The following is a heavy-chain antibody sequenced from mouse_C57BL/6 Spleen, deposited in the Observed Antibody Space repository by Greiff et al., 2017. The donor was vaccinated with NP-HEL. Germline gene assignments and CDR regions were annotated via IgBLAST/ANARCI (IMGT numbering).Heavy chain of an antibody. CDR3: ARSPGSLYYYAMDY. CDR2: IDPSDSYT. D-gene: IGHD1-2*01. Sequence: VQLQQPGAELVMPGASVKLSCKASGYTFTSYWMHWVKQRPGQGLEWIGEIDPSDSYTNYNQKFKGKSTLTVDKSSSTAYMQLSSLTSEDSAVYYCARSPGSLYYYAMDYWGQGTSVTVSS. J-gene: IGHJ4*01. CDR1: GYTFTSYW. V-gene: IGHV1-69*01.